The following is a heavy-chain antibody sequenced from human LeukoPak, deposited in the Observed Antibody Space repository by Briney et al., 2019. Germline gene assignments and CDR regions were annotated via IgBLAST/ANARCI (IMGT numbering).Heavy chain of an antibody. CDR1: GFTFDTYG. Sequence: PGGSLTLSCAASGFTFDTYGMLWVRQAPGEGLEWVAVIAYDGSNRVYADSVKGRFTISRDNSKNTLYLQMNSLRGEDTAVYYCAKEKAIATINYGLDFWGQRTTVSVSS. CDR3: AKEKAIATINYGLDF. J-gene: IGHJ6*02. V-gene: IGHV3-30*18. CDR2: IAYDGSNR. D-gene: IGHD5-24*01.